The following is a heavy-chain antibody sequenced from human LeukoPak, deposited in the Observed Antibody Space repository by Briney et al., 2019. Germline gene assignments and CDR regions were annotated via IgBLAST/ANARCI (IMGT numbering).Heavy chain of an antibody. D-gene: IGHD6-19*01. CDR3: ASVSSSGWVSTDYFGY. Sequence: SETLSLTCSVSGYSIGSGYYWAWIRQPPGKVLEWIGSIYHSGNTYSNPSLKSRVTISVDTSKNQFSLKLSSVTAADTAVYYCASVSSSGWVSTDYFGYWGQGTLVTVSS. CDR2: IYHSGNT. J-gene: IGHJ4*02. V-gene: IGHV4-38-2*02. CDR1: GYSIGSGYY.